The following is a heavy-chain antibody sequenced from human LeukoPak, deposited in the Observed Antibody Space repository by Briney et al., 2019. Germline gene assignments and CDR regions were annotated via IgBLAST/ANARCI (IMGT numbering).Heavy chain of an antibody. CDR2: IYYSGST. D-gene: IGHD2-21*02. J-gene: IGHJ5*02. V-gene: IGHV4-31*03. Sequence: PSQTLSLTCTVSGGSNSRGGYYWSWIRQHPGKGLEWIGYIYYSGSTYYNPSLKSRVTISVDTSKNQFSLKLSSVTAADTAVYYCATRNHCGGDCYGLDPWGQGTLVTVSS. CDR1: GGSNSRGGYY. CDR3: ATRNHCGGDCYGLDP.